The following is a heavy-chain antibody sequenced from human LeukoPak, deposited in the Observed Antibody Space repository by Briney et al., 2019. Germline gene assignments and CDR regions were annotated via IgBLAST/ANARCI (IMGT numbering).Heavy chain of an antibody. CDR1: GFTFDDYG. CDR2: INWNGGST. Sequence: GGSLRLSCAASGFTFDDYGMSWVRHAPGEGLEWVSGINWNGGSTGYADSVKGRFTISRDNAKESLDLQMNSLRAEDTAVYYCARDWETYCSGGSCSHFDYWGQGTLVTVSS. CDR3: ARDWETYCSGGSCSHFDY. D-gene: IGHD2-15*01. V-gene: IGHV3-20*04. J-gene: IGHJ4*02.